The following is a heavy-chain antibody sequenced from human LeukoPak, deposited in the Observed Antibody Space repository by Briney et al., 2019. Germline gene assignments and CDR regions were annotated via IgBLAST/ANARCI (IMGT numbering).Heavy chain of an antibody. CDR1: GGSFSDYY. J-gene: IGHJ4*02. D-gene: IGHD3-3*01. CDR2: INHSGST. CDR3: ARSMGYDFWSRSFDY. Sequence: PSETLSLTCAVYGGSFSDYYWSWIRQPPGKGLEWIGEINHSGSTNYNPSLKSRVTISVDTSKNQFSLKLSSVTAADTAVYYCARSMGYDFWSRSFDYWGQGTLVTVSS. V-gene: IGHV4-34*01.